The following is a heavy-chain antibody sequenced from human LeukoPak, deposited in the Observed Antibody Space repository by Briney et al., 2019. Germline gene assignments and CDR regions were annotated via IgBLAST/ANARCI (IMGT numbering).Heavy chain of an antibody. CDR3: ARGPEDDTVSHFDY. V-gene: IGHV4-31*03. Sequence: PSETLCLTCTVSGGSISSGGYYWSWIRQHPGKGLEWIGYIYYSGSTYYNPSLKSRVTISVDTSKNQFSLKLSSVTAADTAVYYCARGPEDDTVSHFDYWGQGTLVTASS. D-gene: IGHD4-17*01. J-gene: IGHJ4*02. CDR2: IYYSGST. CDR1: GGSISSGGYY.